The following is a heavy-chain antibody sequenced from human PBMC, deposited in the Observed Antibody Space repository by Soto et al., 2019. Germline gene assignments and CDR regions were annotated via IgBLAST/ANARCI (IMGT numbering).Heavy chain of an antibody. CDR2: INGDGRTT. J-gene: IGHJ4*02. Sequence: EVQLVESGGDLVRAGGSLRLSCTAYGLTFNNYWMHWVRQAPGKGPVWVSRINGDGRTTTYADSVRGRFTISRDNAKNTVCLQMNSLRAEDTAVYYCAGGDYTGAGTFYLTEHWGQGSLVTVSS. D-gene: IGHD3-10*01. V-gene: IGHV3-74*01. CDR3: AGGDYTGAGTFYLTEH. CDR1: GLTFNNYW.